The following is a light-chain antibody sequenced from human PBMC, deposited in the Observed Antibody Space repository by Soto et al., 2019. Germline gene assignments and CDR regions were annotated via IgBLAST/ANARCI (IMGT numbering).Light chain of an antibody. V-gene: IGKV3D-15*01. CDR1: ESVRSN. J-gene: IGKJ5*01. Sequence: EMVMTQSPGTLSVSPGERATLSCRASESVRSNLAWYQQKPGQAPRLLIYGASTRATGIPARFSGSGSGTDSTPTTTSLQTEDLAVYYCQKYNKWITFGQGTRLEIK. CDR3: QKYNKWIT. CDR2: GAS.